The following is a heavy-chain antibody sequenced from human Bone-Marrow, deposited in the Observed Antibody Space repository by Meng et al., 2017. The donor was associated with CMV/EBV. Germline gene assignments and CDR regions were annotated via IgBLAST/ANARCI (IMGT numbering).Heavy chain of an antibody. CDR1: GYTLTELS. V-gene: IGHV1-24*01. CDR3: ATVGEYPYYFDY. J-gene: IGHJ4*02. D-gene: IGHD2-2*01. CDR2: FDPEDGET. Sequence: VQLVQTGAGVKKPGASVKVSCKVSGYTLTELSMHWVRQAPGKGLEWMGGFDPEDGETIYAQKFQGRVTMTEDTSTDTAYMELSSLRSEDTAVYYCATVGEYPYYFDYWGQGTLVTVSS.